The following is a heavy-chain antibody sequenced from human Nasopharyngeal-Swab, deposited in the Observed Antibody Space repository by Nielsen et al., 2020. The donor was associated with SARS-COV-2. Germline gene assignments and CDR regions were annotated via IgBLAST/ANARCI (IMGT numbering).Heavy chain of an antibody. Sequence: WIRQPPGKGLEWVAVISYDGSNKYYADSVKGRFTISRDNSKNTLYLQMNSLRADDTAVYYCARDDLNVRYSYVYRTVGLPDYWGQGTLVTVSS. D-gene: IGHD5-18*01. V-gene: IGHV3-30*03. CDR3: ARDDLNVRYSYVYRTVGLPDY. CDR2: ISYDGSNK. J-gene: IGHJ4*02.